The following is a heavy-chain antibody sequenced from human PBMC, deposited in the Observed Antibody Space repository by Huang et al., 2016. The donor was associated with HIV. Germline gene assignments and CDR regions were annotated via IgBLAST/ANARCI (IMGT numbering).Heavy chain of an antibody. Sequence: QVQLQESGPGLVKPSETLSLTCTVSGGSISSHYWTWIRLSPEKGLDWIGSVYFSGSTVYNASLKSRVTMSVDTSKNQFSLRLSSVTAADTAVYYCARDKLLYGHSKSSGRIDYWGQGTLVTVSS. V-gene: IGHV4-59*11. CDR2: VYFSGST. D-gene: IGHD3-22*01. CDR3: ARDKLLYGHSKSSGRIDY. CDR1: GGSISSHY. J-gene: IGHJ4*02.